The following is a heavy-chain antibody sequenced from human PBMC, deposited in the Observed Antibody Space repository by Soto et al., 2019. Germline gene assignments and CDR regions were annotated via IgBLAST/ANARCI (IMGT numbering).Heavy chain of an antibody. CDR2: ISWNSGSI. Sequence: GGSLRLSCAASGFTFDDYAMHWVRQAPGKGLEWVSGISWNSGSIGYADSVKGRFTISRDNAKNSLYLQMNSLRAEDTALYYCAKEGSSGLWDWGQGTLVTVSS. CDR3: AKEGSSGLWD. J-gene: IGHJ4*02. V-gene: IGHV3-9*01. D-gene: IGHD6-19*01. CDR1: GFTFDDYA.